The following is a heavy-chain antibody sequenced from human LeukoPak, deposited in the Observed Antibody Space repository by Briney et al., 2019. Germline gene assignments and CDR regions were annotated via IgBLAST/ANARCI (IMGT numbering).Heavy chain of an antibody. J-gene: IGHJ3*01. Sequence: GESLKISCKGSGYSFTSYWIGWVRQMPGKGLEWMGIIYPGDSDTRYSPSFQGQVTISADKSISTAYLQWSSLKASDTAMYYCARRSFNFWSGYFDGGAFDLWGQGTMVTVSS. CDR2: IYPGDSDT. V-gene: IGHV5-51*01. D-gene: IGHD3-3*01. CDR1: GYSFTSYW. CDR3: ARRSFNFWSGYFDGGAFDL.